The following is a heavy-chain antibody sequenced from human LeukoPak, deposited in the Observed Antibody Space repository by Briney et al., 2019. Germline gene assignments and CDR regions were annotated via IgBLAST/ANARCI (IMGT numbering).Heavy chain of an antibody. CDR1: GFTFSSYS. J-gene: IGHJ4*02. CDR2: ISSISSTI. D-gene: IGHD1-1*01. V-gene: IGHV3-48*01. Sequence: GSLRLSCAASGFTFSSYSMNWVRQAPGKGLEWVSYISSISSTIDYADSVKGRFTISRDNAKNSLYLQMNSLRVEDTAVYYCARCTTGRTFGSLREIKRSREIDYWGQGTLVTVSS. CDR3: ARCTTGRTFGSLREIKRSREIDY.